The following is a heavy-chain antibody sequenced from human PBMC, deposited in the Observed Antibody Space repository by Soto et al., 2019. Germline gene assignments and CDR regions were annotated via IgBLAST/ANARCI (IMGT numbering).Heavy chain of an antibody. Sequence: SETLSLTCTVSGGSISSYYWSWIRQPPGKGLEWIGYIYYSGSTNYNPSLKSRVTISVDTSKNLFSLKLSSVTAADTALYYCARALYFSSVSFDYWGQGTLVTVSS. J-gene: IGHJ4*02. CDR1: GGSISSYY. V-gene: IGHV4-59*01. D-gene: IGHD3-10*01. CDR3: ARALYFSSVSFDY. CDR2: IYYSGST.